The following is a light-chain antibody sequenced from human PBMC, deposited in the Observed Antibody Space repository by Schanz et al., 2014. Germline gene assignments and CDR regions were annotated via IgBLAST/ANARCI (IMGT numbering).Light chain of an antibody. CDR2: DAS. CDR1: QSISTW. CDR3: QHRT. Sequence: DIQMTQSPSTLSASVGDRVTITCRASQSISTWLAWYKQRPGKAPNLLIFDASNLESGVPSRFSGSGSGTEFTLTISSLQPDDFATFYCQHRTFGQGTKLEIK. V-gene: IGKV1-5*01. J-gene: IGKJ2*01.